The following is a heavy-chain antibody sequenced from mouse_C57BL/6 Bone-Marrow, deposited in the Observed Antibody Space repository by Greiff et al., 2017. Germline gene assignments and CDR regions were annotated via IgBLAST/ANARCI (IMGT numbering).Heavy chain of an antibody. CDR1: GYTFTDYN. V-gene: IGHV1-22*01. Sequence: EVQLQQSGPELVKPGASVKMSCKASGYTFTDYNMHWVKQSHGKSLEWIGYINPNNGGTSYNQKFKGKATLTVNKSSSTAYMELRSLTSEDSAVYYCARDPIYYYGSSYGYYAMDYWGQGTSVTVSS. J-gene: IGHJ4*01. CDR3: ARDPIYYYGSSYGYYAMDY. D-gene: IGHD1-1*01. CDR2: INPNNGGT.